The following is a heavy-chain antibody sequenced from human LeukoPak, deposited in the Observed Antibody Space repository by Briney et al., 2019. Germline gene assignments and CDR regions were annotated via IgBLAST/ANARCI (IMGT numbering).Heavy chain of an antibody. V-gene: IGHV1-69*13. J-gene: IGHJ6*02. CDR2: IIPIFGTA. D-gene: IGHD2-2*01. CDR3: ARAGDIVVVPAAGPYYYYGMDV. CDR1: GGTFSSYA. Sequence: ASVKVSCKASGGTFSSYAISWVRQAPGQGLEWMGGIIPIFGTANYAQKFQGRVTITADESTSTAYMELSSPRSEDTAVYYCARAGDIVVVPAAGPYYYYGMDVWGQGTTVTASS.